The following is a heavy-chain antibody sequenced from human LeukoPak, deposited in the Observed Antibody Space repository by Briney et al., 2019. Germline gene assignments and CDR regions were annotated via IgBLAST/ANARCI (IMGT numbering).Heavy chain of an antibody. CDR2: INHCGST. D-gene: IGHD5-12*01. CDR1: GGSFSGYY. V-gene: IGHV4-34*01. Sequence: PSETLSLTCAVYGGSFSGYYWSWIRQPPGKGLEWIGEINHCGSTNYNPSLKSRVTISVDTSKNQFSLKLSSVTAADTAVYYCASGWRYYYYGMDVWGQGTTVTVSS. CDR3: ASGWRYYYYGMDV. J-gene: IGHJ6*02.